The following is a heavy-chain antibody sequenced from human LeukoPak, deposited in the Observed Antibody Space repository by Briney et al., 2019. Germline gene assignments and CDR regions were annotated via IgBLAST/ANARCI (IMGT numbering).Heavy chain of an antibody. Sequence: SETLSLTCTVSGGSISNYYWSWIRQPPGKGLEWIGYIYYSGSTNYNPSLKSRVTISVDTSKNQFSLKLSSVTAADTAVYYCARDRRVDLAAAGTFDYWGQGTLVTVSS. V-gene: IGHV4-59*01. CDR3: ARDRRVDLAAAGTFDY. J-gene: IGHJ4*02. CDR1: GGSISNYY. CDR2: IYYSGST. D-gene: IGHD6-13*01.